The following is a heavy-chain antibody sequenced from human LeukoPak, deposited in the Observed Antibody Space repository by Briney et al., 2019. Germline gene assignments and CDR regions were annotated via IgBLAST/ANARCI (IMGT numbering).Heavy chain of an antibody. J-gene: IGHJ4*02. CDR3: ARVLRGGYY. D-gene: IGHD6-25*01. CDR2: INHSGST. CDR1: GGSFSGYY. V-gene: IGHV4-34*01. Sequence: ASETLSLTCAVCGGSFSGYYRSWIRQPPGKGLEWIGEINHSGSTNYNPSLKSRVTISVDTSKNQFSLKLSSVTAADTAVYYCARVLRGGYYWGQGTLVTVSS.